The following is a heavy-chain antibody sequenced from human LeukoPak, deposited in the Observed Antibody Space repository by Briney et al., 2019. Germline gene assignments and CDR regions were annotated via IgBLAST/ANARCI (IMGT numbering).Heavy chain of an antibody. CDR1: GYTFTSYY. CDR2: INPSGGRT. CDR3: ARVDAVTVTTFDHYYYGMDV. D-gene: IGHD4-17*01. J-gene: IGHJ6*02. Sequence: ASVKVSCKASGYTFTSYYIHWVRQAPGQGLEWMGVINPSGGRTTYAQKFQGRVTMTRDTSISTAYMELSRLRSDDTAVYYCARVDAVTVTTFDHYYYGMDVWGQGTTVTVSS. V-gene: IGHV1-46*01.